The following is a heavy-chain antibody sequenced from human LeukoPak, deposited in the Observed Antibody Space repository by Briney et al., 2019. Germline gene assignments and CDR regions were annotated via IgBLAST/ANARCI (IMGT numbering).Heavy chain of an antibody. CDR1: GYSISSGYY. D-gene: IGHD2-2*01. CDR3: ARMLGYCSSTSCTEYYFDY. J-gene: IGHJ4*02. CDR2: LYHSGST. V-gene: IGHV4-38-2*01. Sequence: SETLSLTCAVSGYSISSGYYWGWIRQPPGKGREWIGSLYHSGSTYYNPSLKSRVTISVDTSKNQFSLKLSSVTAADTAVYYCARMLGYCSSTSCTEYYFDYWGQGTLVTVSS.